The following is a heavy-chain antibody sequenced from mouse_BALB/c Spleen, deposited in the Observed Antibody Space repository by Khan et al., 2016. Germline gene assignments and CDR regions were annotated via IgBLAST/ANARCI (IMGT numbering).Heavy chain of an antibody. CDR2: INPSTGYT. V-gene: IGHV1-7*01. J-gene: IGHJ1*01. CDR3: ARSLVRPYWYSSV. D-gene: IGHD1-2*01. Sequence: QVQLQQSGAELAKPGASVKMSCKASGYTFTSYWMHWVKQRPGQGLEWIGYINPSTGYTEYNQKFKDKATLTADKSSSTAYMQLRSLTSEDSAVYYWARSLVRPYWYSSVRRAGTTITVSS. CDR1: GYTFTSYW.